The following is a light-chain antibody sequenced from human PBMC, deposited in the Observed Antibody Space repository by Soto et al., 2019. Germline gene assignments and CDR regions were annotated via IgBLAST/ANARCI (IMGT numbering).Light chain of an antibody. CDR3: SSYTTGYTLVV. CDR1: SSDVGGYNY. V-gene: IGLV2-14*01. Sequence: QSALTQPASVSGSPGQSITISCTGTSSDVGGYNYVSWYQQHPGKAPKLMIYDVSNRPSGVSNRFSGSKSGNTASLAISGLHDEEEADYFCSSYTTGYTLVVFGGGTKVTVL. J-gene: IGLJ2*01. CDR2: DVS.